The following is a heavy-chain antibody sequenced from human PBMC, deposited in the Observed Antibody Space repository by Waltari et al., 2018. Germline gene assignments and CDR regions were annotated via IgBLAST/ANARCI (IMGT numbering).Heavy chain of an antibody. CDR2: IWYDGSNK. Sequence: QVQLVESGGGVVQPGRSLRLSCAASGFTFSSYGMHWVRQAPGKGLEWVAVIWYDGSNKYYADSVKGRFTISRDNSKNTLYLQMNSLRAEDTAVYYCAKDRPAIAAAGIFDYWGQGTLVTVSS. V-gene: IGHV3-33*06. J-gene: IGHJ4*02. CDR1: GFTFSSYG. CDR3: AKDRPAIAAAGIFDY. D-gene: IGHD6-13*01.